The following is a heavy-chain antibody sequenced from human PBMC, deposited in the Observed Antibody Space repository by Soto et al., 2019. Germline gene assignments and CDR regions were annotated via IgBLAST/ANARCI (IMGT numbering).Heavy chain of an antibody. D-gene: IGHD2-15*01. CDR2: IYYSGST. V-gene: IGHV4-39*01. Sequence: SETLSLTCTVSGGSISSSTYYWGWIRQPPGKGLEWIGSIYYSGSTYYNPSLKSRVTISVDTSKNQFSLKLSSVTAADTAVYYCARGEGYCSGGSCYSVWFDPWGQGTLVTVSS. CDR3: ARGEGYCSGGSCYSVWFDP. CDR1: GGSISSSTYY. J-gene: IGHJ5*02.